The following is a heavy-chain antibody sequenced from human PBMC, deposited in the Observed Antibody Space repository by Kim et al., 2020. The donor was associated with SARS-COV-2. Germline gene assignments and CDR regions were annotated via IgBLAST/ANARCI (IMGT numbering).Heavy chain of an antibody. V-gene: IGHV1-8*01. CDR3: ARKVGYNWNDENNWFDP. J-gene: IGHJ5*02. D-gene: IGHD1-20*01. Sequence: FQGRVTMTRNTSISTAYMELSSLRSEDTAVYYCARKVGYNWNDENNWFDPWGQGTLVTVSS.